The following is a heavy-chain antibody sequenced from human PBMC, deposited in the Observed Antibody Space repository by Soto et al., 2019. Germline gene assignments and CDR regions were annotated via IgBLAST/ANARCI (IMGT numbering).Heavy chain of an antibody. J-gene: IGHJ6*02. CDR1: GYTFTSYG. Sequence: GASVKVSCKASGYTFTSYGISWVRQAPGQGLEWMGGIIPIFGTANYAQKFQGRVTITADKSTSTAYMELSSLRSEDTAVYYCANSPRAYCGGDCYARLYYYYGMDVWGQGTTVTVSS. D-gene: IGHD2-21*02. V-gene: IGHV1-69*06. CDR3: ANSPRAYCGGDCYARLYYYYGMDV. CDR2: IIPIFGTA.